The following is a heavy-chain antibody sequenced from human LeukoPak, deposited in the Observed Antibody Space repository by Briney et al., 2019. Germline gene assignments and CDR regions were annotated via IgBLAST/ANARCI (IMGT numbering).Heavy chain of an antibody. CDR1: GYSFTTYW. J-gene: IGHJ5*01. V-gene: IGHV5-51*01. CDR3: ARSNNWYDY. Sequence: GESLKISCKGSGYSFTTYWIAWVRQLPGKGLEWMGIIYPGDSDIRYSPSFQGQVTISADKSINTAYLQWSSLRASDTATYYCARSNNWYDYWGQETLVTVSS. CDR2: IYPGDSDI.